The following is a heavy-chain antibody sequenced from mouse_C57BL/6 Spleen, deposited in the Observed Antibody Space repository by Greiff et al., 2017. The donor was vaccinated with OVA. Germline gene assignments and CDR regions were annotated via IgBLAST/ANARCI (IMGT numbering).Heavy chain of an antibody. CDR3: ASELGRGFAY. CDR2: IYPGSGST. Sequence: QVQLQQPGAELVKPGASVKMSCKASGYTFTSYWITWVKQRPGQGLEWIGDIYPGSGSTNYNEKFKSKATLTVEKSSSTAYMQLSSLTSEDSAVYFCASELGRGFAYWGQGTLVTVSA. D-gene: IGHD4-1*01. CDR1: GYTFTSYW. V-gene: IGHV1-55*01. J-gene: IGHJ3*01.